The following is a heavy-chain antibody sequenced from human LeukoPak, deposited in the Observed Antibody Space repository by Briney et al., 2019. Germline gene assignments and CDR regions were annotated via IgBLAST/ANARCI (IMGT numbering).Heavy chain of an antibody. J-gene: IGHJ4*02. Sequence: QPGGSLRLFCVASGFTLRTYGMHWVRQAPGKGLEYVSAISRDVGSTFYADSVKGRFPISRDNYNNTLYLQMGSLRTEDMAVYYCTRASSTAVPTAPYWGRGTLVTVSS. CDR1: GFTLRTYG. D-gene: IGHD4-17*01. CDR3: TRASSTAVPTAPY. CDR2: ISRDVGST. V-gene: IGHV3-64*02.